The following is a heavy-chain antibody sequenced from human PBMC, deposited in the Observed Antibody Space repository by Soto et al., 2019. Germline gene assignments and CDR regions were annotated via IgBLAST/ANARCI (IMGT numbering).Heavy chain of an antibody. D-gene: IGHD3-10*01. J-gene: IGHJ3*02. V-gene: IGHV1-18*01. CDR2: ISAYNGNT. CDR3: ARAVASGSGWWDDAFDI. Sequence: QVQLVQSGAEVKKPGASVKVSCKASGYTFTSYGIGWVRQTPGQGLEWMGWISAYNGNTNYAQKLQGRVTMTTDTSTSTAYMELRSLRSDDTAVYYCARAVASGSGWWDDAFDIWGQGTMVTVSS. CDR1: GYTFTSYG.